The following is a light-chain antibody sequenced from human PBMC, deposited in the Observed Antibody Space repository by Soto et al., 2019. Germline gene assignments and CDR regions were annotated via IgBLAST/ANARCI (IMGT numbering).Light chain of an antibody. Sequence: DIQMTQSPSSLSASVGDRVTITCQASQDISNYLNWYQQKPGKAPKILIYDASDLEAGVPSRFSGGGSGQHFTLTIISLQAEDGATYVCQQFDNLLLTFDGGTKVEIK. CDR3: QQFDNLLLT. J-gene: IGKJ4*02. V-gene: IGKV1-33*01. CDR2: DAS. CDR1: QDISNY.